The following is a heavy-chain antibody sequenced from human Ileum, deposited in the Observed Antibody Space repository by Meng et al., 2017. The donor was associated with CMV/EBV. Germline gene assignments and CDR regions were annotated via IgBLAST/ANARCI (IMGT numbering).Heavy chain of an antibody. Sequence: GGSLRLSCEASGFNFRNTWMTWVRQAPGKGVEWVANINEDGSDIYYVDSVKGRFTVSRDNAKNSVYLQMNSLSAEDTAVYYCARRGPGYCSSTSCSSYWFDPWGQGNQVTVSS. D-gene: IGHD2-2*01. J-gene: IGHJ5*02. CDR3: ARRGPGYCSSTSCSSYWFDP. CDR1: GFNFRNTW. CDR2: INEDGSDI. V-gene: IGHV3-7*01.